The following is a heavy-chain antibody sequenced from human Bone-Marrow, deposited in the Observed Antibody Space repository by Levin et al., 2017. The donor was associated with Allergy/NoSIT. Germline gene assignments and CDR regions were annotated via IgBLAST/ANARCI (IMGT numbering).Heavy chain of an antibody. Sequence: ASVKVSCKASGYSFTGYYIHWVRQAPGQGPEWLGRIITGSGGTIYALTFQGRITMTRDTSISTAYMELARLTSDDTAVYYCARDPLAERSWSFDKWGQGTLVTVSS. J-gene: IGHJ4*02. CDR3: ARDPLAERSWSFDK. V-gene: IGHV1-2*06. CDR2: IITGSGGT. D-gene: IGHD3-3*01. CDR1: GYSFTGYY.